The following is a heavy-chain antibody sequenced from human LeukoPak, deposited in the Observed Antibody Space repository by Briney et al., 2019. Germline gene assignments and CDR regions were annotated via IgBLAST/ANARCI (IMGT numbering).Heavy chain of an antibody. D-gene: IGHD2-21*02. Sequence: PGGSLRLSCAASGFTFSSYAMSWVRQAPGKGLEWVSAISGSGGSTYYADSVKGRFTIFRDNSKNTLYLQMNSLRAEDTAVYYCAKDLQLGIVVVTAIYFDYWGQGTLVTVHS. CDR1: GFTFSSYA. J-gene: IGHJ4*02. V-gene: IGHV3-23*01. CDR3: AKDLQLGIVVVTAIYFDY. CDR2: ISGSGGST.